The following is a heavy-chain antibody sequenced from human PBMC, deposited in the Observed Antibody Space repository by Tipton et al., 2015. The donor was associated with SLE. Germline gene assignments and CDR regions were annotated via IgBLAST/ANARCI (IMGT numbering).Heavy chain of an antibody. J-gene: IGHJ4*02. D-gene: IGHD6-6*01. V-gene: IGHV4-34*01. CDR1: GGSFSGYY. CDR2: INHSGST. CDR3: ARRVYSSSSAFDY. Sequence: TLSLTCAVYGGSFSGYYWSWIRQPPGKGLEWIGEINHSGSTYYNPSLKSRVTISVDTSKNHLSLKLSSVTAADTAVYYCARRVYSSSSAFDYWGQGTLVTVSS.